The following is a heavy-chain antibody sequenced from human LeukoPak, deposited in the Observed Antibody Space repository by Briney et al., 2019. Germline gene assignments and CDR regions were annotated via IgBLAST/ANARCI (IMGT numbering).Heavy chain of an antibody. D-gene: IGHD5-24*01. J-gene: IGHJ4*02. CDR1: GFTFSTYG. CDR2: ISGTGTTI. CDR3: ARVVRDGYNRIDY. Sequence: GGSLRLSCAASGFTFSTYGMNWVRQAPGKGLEWVSYISGTGTTIYYADSVKGRFTISRDNAKKSLYLQMNSLRAEDTAVYYCARVVRDGYNRIDYWGQGTLVTVSS. V-gene: IGHV3-48*03.